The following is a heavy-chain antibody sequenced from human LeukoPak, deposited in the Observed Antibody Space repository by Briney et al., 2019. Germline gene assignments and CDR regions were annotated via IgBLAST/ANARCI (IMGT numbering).Heavy chain of an antibody. V-gene: IGHV3-33*01. J-gene: IGHJ5*02. Sequence: GGSLRLSCAASGFTFSSYGMHWVRQAPGKGLEWVAVIWYDGSNKYYADSVKGRFTISRDNSKNTLYLQMNSLRAEDTVVYYCARAEGYCSSTSCYWWFDPWGQGTLVTVSS. D-gene: IGHD2-2*01. CDR1: GFTFSSYG. CDR2: IWYDGSNK. CDR3: ARAEGYCSSTSCYWWFDP.